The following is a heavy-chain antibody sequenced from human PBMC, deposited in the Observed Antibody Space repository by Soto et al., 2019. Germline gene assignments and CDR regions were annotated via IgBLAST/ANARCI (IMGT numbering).Heavy chain of an antibody. V-gene: IGHV1-69*02. CDR1: GGTFSSYT. D-gene: IGHD4-17*01. CDR2: IIPILGIA. CDR3: ATNSNDYGDKDAFDI. J-gene: IGHJ3*02. Sequence: QVQLVQSGAEVKKPGSSVKVSCKASGGTFSSYTISWVRQAPGQGLEWMGRIIPILGIANYAPKFQCRVTGSADNSKSTAYMELSSLRSEDTSVYYCATNSNDYGDKDAFDIWCQGT.